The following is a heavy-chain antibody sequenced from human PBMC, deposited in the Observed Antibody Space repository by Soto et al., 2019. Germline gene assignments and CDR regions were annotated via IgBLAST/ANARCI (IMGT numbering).Heavy chain of an antibody. D-gene: IGHD3-10*01. CDR1: GFTFDEYA. CDR2: ISWNSDTR. V-gene: IGHV3-9*01. J-gene: IGHJ5*01. CDR3: VKSGGLGSYYNWVDS. Sequence: EVQLVESGGGLVQPGWSLRLSCAASGFTFDEYAIHWVRQPPGKGLEWVSGISWNSDTRGYGDSVKGRFTISRDSARTSVYLQMNSLRPEDTALYYCVKSGGLGSYYNWVDSWGQGTLVTVSS.